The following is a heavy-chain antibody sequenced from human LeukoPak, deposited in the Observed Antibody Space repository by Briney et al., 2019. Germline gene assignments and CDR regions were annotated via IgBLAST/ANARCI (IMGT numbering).Heavy chain of an antibody. CDR1: GGSISSSSYY. V-gene: IGHV4-39*01. D-gene: IGHD5-12*01. CDR2: IYYSGST. J-gene: IGHJ4*02. Sequence: PSETLSLTCTVSGGSISSSSYYWGWIRQPPGKGLEWIGSIYYSGSTNYNPSLKSRVTISVDTSKNQFSLKLSSVTAADTAVYYCARQKWLRFAYFDYWGQGTLVTVSS. CDR3: ARQKWLRFAYFDY.